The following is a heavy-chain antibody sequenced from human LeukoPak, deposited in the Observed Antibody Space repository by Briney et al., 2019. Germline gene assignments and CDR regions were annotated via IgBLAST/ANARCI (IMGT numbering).Heavy chain of an antibody. CDR1: GFAFSSSN. CDR2: ITSDAYI. CDR3: ARADYGDYGVDY. D-gene: IGHD4-17*01. V-gene: IGHV3-21*01. Sequence: GGSLRLSCAASGFAFSSSNLNWFRQAPGKGLEWVSSITSDAYIYYADSLKGRFSISRANAKNSVSLQMISLRAEDTAVYYCARADYGDYGVDYWGQGALVTVSS. J-gene: IGHJ4*02.